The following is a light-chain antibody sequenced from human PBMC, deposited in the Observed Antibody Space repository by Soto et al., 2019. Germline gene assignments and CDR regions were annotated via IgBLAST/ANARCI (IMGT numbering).Light chain of an antibody. Sequence: QSALTQPRSVSGSPGQSVTISCTGTSGDVGGYNFVSWYQQHPGKAPKLMVYDVSKRPSGVPDRFSGSKSGNTASLTISGLQAEDEAEYYCCSWAGSSTGGVFGGGTKLTVL. J-gene: IGLJ3*02. CDR1: SGDVGGYNF. V-gene: IGLV2-11*01. CDR3: CSWAGSSTGGV. CDR2: DVS.